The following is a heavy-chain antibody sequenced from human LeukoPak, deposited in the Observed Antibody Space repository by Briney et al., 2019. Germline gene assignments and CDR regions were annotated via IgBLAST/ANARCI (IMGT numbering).Heavy chain of an antibody. V-gene: IGHV3-30*18. CDR2: ISYDGSNK. D-gene: IGHD1-26*01. CDR3: AKDENSGSYRNFDY. CDR1: GFTFSSYG. J-gene: IGHJ4*02. Sequence: GGSLRLSCAASGFTFSSYGMHWVRQAPGKGLEWVAFISYDGSNKYYADSVKGRFTISRDNSKTTLYLKMNSMRAEDTAVYYCAKDENSGSYRNFDYWGQGTLVTVSS.